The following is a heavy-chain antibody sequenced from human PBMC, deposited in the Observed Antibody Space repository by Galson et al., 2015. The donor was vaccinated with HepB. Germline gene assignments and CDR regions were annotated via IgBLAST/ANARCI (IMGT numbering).Heavy chain of an antibody. V-gene: IGHV1-18*01. CDR3: ARDNYYDSSTGYYGDTSGLLDI. CDR1: GYILSTYG. J-gene: IGHJ4*02. CDR2: MSGYNGDT. D-gene: IGHD3-3*01. Sequence: CKASGYILSTYGISWVRQAPGQRLEWMGWMSGYNGDTQYAQKFKGRVTMARETYTDTAYMELRSLESDDTAIYYCARDNYYDSSTGYYGDTSGLLDIWGQGTLVIVSA.